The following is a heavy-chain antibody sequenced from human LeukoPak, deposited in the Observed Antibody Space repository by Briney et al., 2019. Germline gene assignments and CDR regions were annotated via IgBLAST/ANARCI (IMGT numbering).Heavy chain of an antibody. Sequence: GRSLRLSCTASGFSFGDYTLSWVRQAPGRGLEWVGFFRSKTYGGTTAYAAAVKGRLTISRGDSKSIAYLQMNSLKTEDTAVYYCSVGSRGTYIPTFDLWGQGTLVTVSS. D-gene: IGHD1-26*01. J-gene: IGHJ5*02. CDR3: SVGSRGTYIPTFDL. CDR1: GFSFGDYT. CDR2: FRSKTYGGTT. V-gene: IGHV3-49*04.